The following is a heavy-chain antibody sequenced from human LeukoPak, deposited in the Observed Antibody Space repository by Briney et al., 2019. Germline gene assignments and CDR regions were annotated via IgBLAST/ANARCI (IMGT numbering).Heavy chain of an antibody. V-gene: IGHV4-38-2*01. CDR2: IYHSGST. Sequence: SETLSLTCAVPGYSISSGYYWGWIRQPPGKGLEWIGSIYHSGSTYYNPSLKSRVTISVDTSKNQFSLKLSSVTAADTAVYYCARSKIAVAAPFDYWGQGTLVTVSS. J-gene: IGHJ4*02. CDR3: ARSKIAVAAPFDY. D-gene: IGHD6-19*01. CDR1: GYSISSGYY.